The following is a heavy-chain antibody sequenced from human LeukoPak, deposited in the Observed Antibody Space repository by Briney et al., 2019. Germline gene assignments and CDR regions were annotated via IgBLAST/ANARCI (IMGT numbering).Heavy chain of an antibody. Sequence: PGGSLRLSCAASGFTFSSYGMHWVRQAPGKGLEWVAVIWYDGSNKYYADSVKGRFTISRDKSKNTLDLQMNSLRAEGTAVYYCARDKYSYGSSVGFDYWGQGTLVTVSS. CDR3: ARDKYSYGSSVGFDY. CDR1: GFTFSSYG. V-gene: IGHV3-33*01. D-gene: IGHD5-18*01. J-gene: IGHJ4*02. CDR2: IWYDGSNK.